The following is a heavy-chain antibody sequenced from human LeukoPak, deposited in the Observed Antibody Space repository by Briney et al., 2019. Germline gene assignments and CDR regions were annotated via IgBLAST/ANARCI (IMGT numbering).Heavy chain of an antibody. CDR2: LRSNGDTA. V-gene: IGHV3-23*01. D-gene: IGHD1-1*01. Sequence: GGSLRLSCAASGXTFSSFAMTWVRQAPGTGLEWVWTLRSNGDTAYNADSVKGRFTISRDNSKNTVYLQMNILRVEDTAIYYCARGQELDDGVFDSWGQGTLVTVSA. CDR1: GXTFSSFA. J-gene: IGHJ4*02. CDR3: ARGQELDDGVFDS.